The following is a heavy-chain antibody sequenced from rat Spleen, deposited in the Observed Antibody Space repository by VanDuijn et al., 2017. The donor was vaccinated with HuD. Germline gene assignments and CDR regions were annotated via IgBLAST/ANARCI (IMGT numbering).Heavy chain of an antibody. V-gene: IGHV5-25*01. CDR2: INTSGGST. D-gene: IGHD4-6*01. CDR1: GITFTNYD. CDR3: ARQGNWARWFPY. J-gene: IGHJ3*01. Sequence: EVELVESGGGLVQPGRSLKLSCAASGITFTNYDMAWVRQAPTKGLEWVASINTSGGSTYYRDSVKGRFTVSRDNAKSTLYLQMDSRRSEDTATYYCARQGNWARWFPYWGQGTLVTVSS.